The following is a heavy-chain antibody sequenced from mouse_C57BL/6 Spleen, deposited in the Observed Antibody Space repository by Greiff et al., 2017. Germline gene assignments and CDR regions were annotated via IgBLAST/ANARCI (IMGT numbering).Heavy chain of an antibody. CDR1: GFTFSSYT. D-gene: IGHD4-1*01. V-gene: IGHV5-6-4*01. Sequence: EVKVVESGGGLVKPGGSLKLSCAASGFTFSSYTMSWVRQTPEKRLEWVATISGGGGNTYYPDSVKGRFTISRDNAKNTLYLQMSSLKSEDTAMYYCTRDLGEAMDYWGQGTSVTVSS. CDR2: ISGGGGNT. J-gene: IGHJ4*01. CDR3: TRDLGEAMDY.